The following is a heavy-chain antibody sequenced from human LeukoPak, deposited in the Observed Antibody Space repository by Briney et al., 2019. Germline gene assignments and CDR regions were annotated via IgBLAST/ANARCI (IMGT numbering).Heavy chain of an antibody. Sequence: SVKVSCKASGGTFSSYAISWVRQAPGQGLEWMGRIIPILGIANYAQKFQGRVAITADKSTSTAYMELSSLRSEDTAVYYCARDEGRYCSGGSCHLGYWGQGTLVTVSS. J-gene: IGHJ4*02. D-gene: IGHD2-15*01. V-gene: IGHV1-69*04. CDR2: IIPILGIA. CDR3: ARDEGRYCSGGSCHLGY. CDR1: GGTFSSYA.